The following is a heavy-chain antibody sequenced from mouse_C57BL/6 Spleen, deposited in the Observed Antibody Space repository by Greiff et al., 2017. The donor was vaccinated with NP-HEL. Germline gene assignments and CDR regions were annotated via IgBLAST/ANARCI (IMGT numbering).Heavy chain of an antibody. CDR2: ISYDGSN. CDR1: GYSITSGYY. D-gene: IGHD1-1*01. J-gene: IGHJ4*01. CDR3: ARTTVVAYYYAMDY. V-gene: IGHV3-6*01. Sequence: VQLQQSGPGLVKPSQSLSLTCSVTGYSITSGYYWNWIRQFPGNKLEWMGYISYDGSNNYNPSLKNRISITRDTSKNQFFLKLNSVTTEDTATYYCARTTVVAYYYAMDYWGQGTSVTVSS.